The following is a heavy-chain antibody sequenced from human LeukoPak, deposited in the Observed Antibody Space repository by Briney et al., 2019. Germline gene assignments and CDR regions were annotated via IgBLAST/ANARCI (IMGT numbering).Heavy chain of an antibody. Sequence: ASVKVSCKASGYTSTGYYMHWVRQALGQGLEWMGGINPNSGGTNYAQKFQGRVTMTRDTSISTAYMELSRLRSDDTAVYYCARVSIAAERAPTSLDYWGQGTLVTVSS. D-gene: IGHD6-13*01. V-gene: IGHV1-2*02. J-gene: IGHJ4*02. CDR3: ARVSIAAERAPTSLDY. CDR1: GYTSTGYY. CDR2: INPNSGGT.